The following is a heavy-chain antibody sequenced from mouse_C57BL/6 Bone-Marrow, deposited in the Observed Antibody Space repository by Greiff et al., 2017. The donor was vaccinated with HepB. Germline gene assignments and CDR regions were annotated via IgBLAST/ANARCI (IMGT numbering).Heavy chain of an antibody. J-gene: IGHJ2*01. CDR3: TRREFITTVYFDY. CDR2: IDPNSGGT. CDR1: GYTFTSYW. Sequence: QVQLQQPGAELVKPGASVKLSCKASGYTFTSYWMHWVKQRPGRGLEWIGRIDPNSGGTKYNEKFKSKATLTVDKPSSTAYMQRSSLTSEDSAVYYCTRREFITTVYFDYWGKGTTLTVSS. D-gene: IGHD1-1*01. V-gene: IGHV1-72*01.